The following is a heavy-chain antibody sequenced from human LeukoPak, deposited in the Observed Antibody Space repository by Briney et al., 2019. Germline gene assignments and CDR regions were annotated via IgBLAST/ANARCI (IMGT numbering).Heavy chain of an antibody. D-gene: IGHD5-12*01. CDR3: ARDCDNKWPNFFDP. V-gene: IGHV3-74*01. J-gene: IGHJ5*02. Sequence: GGSLRLSCAASGFTLSNYWMHWVRHAPGKGLVWVSRINGDGDITNYADSVKGRFTISRDNAKNTLFLQMNSLRAEDTGIYYCARDCDNKWPNFFDPWGQGTLVTVSS. CDR1: GFTLSNYW. CDR2: INGDGDIT.